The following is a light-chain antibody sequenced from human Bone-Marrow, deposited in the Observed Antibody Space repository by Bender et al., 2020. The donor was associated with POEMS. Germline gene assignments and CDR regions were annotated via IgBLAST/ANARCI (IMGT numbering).Light chain of an antibody. CDR2: EVN. CDR1: SSDVGSYNL. J-gene: IGLJ2*01. V-gene: IGLV2-23*02. Sequence: QSALTHPASVSGSPGQSITISCTTASSDVGSYNLVSWYQQHPGKVPKLMIYEVNKRPSGVSDRFSGSKSGNTASLTISGLQAEDEADYYCCSYAGTTVVIFGGGTKLTVL. CDR3: CSYAGTTVVI.